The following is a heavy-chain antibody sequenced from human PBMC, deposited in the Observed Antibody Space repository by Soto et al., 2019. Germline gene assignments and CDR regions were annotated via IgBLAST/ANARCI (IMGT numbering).Heavy chain of an antibody. CDR2: IKTNIIGGAT. CDR1: GFTFSNIW. CDR3: TALWYYTESSGY. Sequence: EVQLVESGGGLVKPGGSLRLSCAASGFTFSNIWMSWVRQVPGKGLEWVGRIKTNIIGGATDYAAPLKGRFIISRDDSKNTLYLQMNTLKTEDTAVYYCTALWYYTESSGYWGQGTLVTVSS. J-gene: IGHJ4*02. D-gene: IGHD3-3*01. V-gene: IGHV3-15*01.